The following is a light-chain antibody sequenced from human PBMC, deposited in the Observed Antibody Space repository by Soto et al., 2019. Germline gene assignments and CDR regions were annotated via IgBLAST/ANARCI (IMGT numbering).Light chain of an antibody. CDR2: KAS. CDR1: QSLNKW. CDR3: QQFNSYVWT. J-gene: IGKJ1*01. V-gene: IGKV1-5*03. Sequence: DIPMTQSPSTLSASVGDRVTITCRASQSLNKWLAWYQQKPGKAPKLLIYKASSLESGVPSRFSGSGSGTEFTLTISSLQPDDFATYYCQQFNSYVWTFGQGTRVEIK.